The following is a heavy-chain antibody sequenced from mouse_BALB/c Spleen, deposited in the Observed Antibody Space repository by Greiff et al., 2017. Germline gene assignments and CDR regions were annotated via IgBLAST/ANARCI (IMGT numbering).Heavy chain of an antibody. CDR2: IDPENGNT. V-gene: IGHV14-1*02. D-gene: IGHD2-2*01. CDR3: AVYGYDRFAY. J-gene: IGHJ3*01. Sequence: VHVKQSGAELVRPGALVKLSCKASGFNIKDYYMHWVKQRPEQGLEWIGWIDPENGNTIYDPKFQGKASITADTSSNTAYLQLSSLTSEDTAVYYCAVYGYDRFAYWGQGTLVTVSA. CDR1: GFNIKDYY.